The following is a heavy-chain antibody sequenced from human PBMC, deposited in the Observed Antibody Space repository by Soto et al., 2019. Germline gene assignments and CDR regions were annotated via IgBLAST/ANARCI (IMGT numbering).Heavy chain of an antibody. CDR2: IYYSAST. V-gene: IGHV4-30-4*01. CDR3: ARDSRTPSGGMDV. CDR1: GGSINSGDYH. Sequence: SETLSLTCTVSGGSINSGDYHWTWIRQFPGKGLEWIGGIYYSASTYYNPALVSRITISLDTSKNQFSLKLTSVTAADTAVYYCARDSRTPSGGMDVWGQGTTVTVSS. J-gene: IGHJ6*02.